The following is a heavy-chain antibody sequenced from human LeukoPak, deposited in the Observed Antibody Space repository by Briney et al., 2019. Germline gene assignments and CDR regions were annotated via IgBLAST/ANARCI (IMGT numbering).Heavy chain of an antibody. Sequence: PSETLSLTCAVYGGSFTSYYWSWIRQPPGKGLEWIGEISHSGSTNYNPSLKSRVTMSVDTSKNQFSLRLSSVTAADTAIYYCAGERNRRATFYQSPLDYWGQGTLVTVSA. CDR1: GGSFTSYY. CDR2: ISHSGST. D-gene: IGHD1/OR15-1a*01. J-gene: IGHJ4*02. V-gene: IGHV4-34*01. CDR3: AGERNRRATFYQSPLDY.